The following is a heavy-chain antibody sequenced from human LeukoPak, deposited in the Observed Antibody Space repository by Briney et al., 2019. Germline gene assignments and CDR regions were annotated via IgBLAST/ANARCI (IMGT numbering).Heavy chain of an antibody. D-gene: IGHD5-18*01. V-gene: IGHV1-46*01. CDR3: ARALDTAMGRKNYYYYYGMDV. CDR1: GYTFTTYY. J-gene: IGHJ6*02. Sequence: ASVKVSCKASGYTFTTYYMHWVRQAPGQGLEWMGILNPSSGSTSYAQRFQGRVTMTRDTSTSTFYMELRSLKSEDTAVYYCARALDTAMGRKNYYYYYGMDVWGQGTTVTVSS. CDR2: LNPSSGST.